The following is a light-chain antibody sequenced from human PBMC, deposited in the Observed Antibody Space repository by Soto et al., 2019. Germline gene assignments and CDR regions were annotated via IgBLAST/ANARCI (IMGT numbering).Light chain of an antibody. J-gene: IGKJ5*01. Sequence: DIQMTQSPSTLSASVGDRVTITCRASQSINTWLAWYQQKPGKAPKVLMYDASSLESGVPSRFSGSGVGTEFTLTIGSLQPDDFVTYYCQHYHSYPITFGQGTRLEIK. CDR1: QSINTW. CDR3: QHYHSYPIT. CDR2: DAS. V-gene: IGKV1-5*01.